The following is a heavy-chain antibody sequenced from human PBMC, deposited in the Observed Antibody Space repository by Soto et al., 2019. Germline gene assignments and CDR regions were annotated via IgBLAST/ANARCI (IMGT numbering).Heavy chain of an antibody. CDR1: GYSFTSLD. CDR3: ARGVSAGVDY. CDR2: MQPSTGRT. Sequence: ASVKVSCKASGYSFTSLDINWVRQTAGQGLEWMGWMQPSTGRTGYAQKFQGRVTMTRDTSINTAYMELTTLTSDGTAFYYCARGVSAGVDYWGQGTLVTVSS. D-gene: IGHD1-26*01. J-gene: IGHJ4*02. V-gene: IGHV1-8*01.